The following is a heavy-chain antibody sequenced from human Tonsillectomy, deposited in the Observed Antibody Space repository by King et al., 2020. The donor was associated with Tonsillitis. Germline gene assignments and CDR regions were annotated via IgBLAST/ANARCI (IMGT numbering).Heavy chain of an antibody. CDR2: ISYDGSNK. D-gene: IGHD3-10*01. Sequence: QLVQSGGGVVQPGRSLRLSCAASGFTFSTYAMHWVRQAPGKGLEWMTFISYDGSNKYYADSVKGRFTISRDNSKNTLYLQMNSLRAEDTAVYFCARDRRGGSGSYVSNVFDSRGQGTPGTVSS. CDR3: ARDRRGGSGSYVSNVFDS. J-gene: IGHJ4*01. CDR1: GFTFSTYA. V-gene: IGHV3-30*04.